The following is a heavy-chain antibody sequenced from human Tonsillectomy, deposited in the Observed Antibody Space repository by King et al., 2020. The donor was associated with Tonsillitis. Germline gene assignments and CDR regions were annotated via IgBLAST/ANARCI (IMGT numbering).Heavy chain of an antibody. CDR3: ARDYGYDRAY. D-gene: IGHD5-18*01. Sequence: QVQLVESGGGVVQPGRSLRLSCVASGFTFSDYAIHWVRQAPGKGLEWVAVISYDGSNKYYADSVKGRFTISRDNSKNTLYLQMNSLRAEDTAVYYCARDYGYDRAYWGQGTLVTVSS. J-gene: IGHJ4*02. V-gene: IGHV3-30-3*01. CDR2: ISYDGSNK. CDR1: GFTFSDYA.